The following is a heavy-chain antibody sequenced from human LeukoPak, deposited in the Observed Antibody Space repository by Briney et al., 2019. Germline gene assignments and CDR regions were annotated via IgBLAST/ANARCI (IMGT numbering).Heavy chain of an antibody. V-gene: IGHV4-30-2*01. CDR1: GGSISSGGYS. Sequence: SETLSLTCAVSGGSISSGGYSWSLIRQPPGKGLEWIGYIYHSGSTNYNPSLKSRVTISVDTSKNQFSLKLSSVTAADTAVYYCARNRLSIYGSGSWNYWGQGTLVTVSS. CDR3: ARNRLSIYGSGSWNY. D-gene: IGHD3-10*01. CDR2: IYHSGST. J-gene: IGHJ4*02.